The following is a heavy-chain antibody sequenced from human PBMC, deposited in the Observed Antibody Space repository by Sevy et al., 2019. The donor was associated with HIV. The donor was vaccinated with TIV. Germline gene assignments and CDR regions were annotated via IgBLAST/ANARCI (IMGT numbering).Heavy chain of an antibody. CDR1: GFTFSSYE. Sequence: GGSLRLSCAASGFTFSSYEMNWVRQAPGKGLEWVSYISSSGSTIYYADSVKGRFTISRGNAKNSLYLQMNSLRAEDTAVYYCARTGTTDAFDIWGQWTMVTVSS. D-gene: IGHD1-7*01. V-gene: IGHV3-48*03. J-gene: IGHJ3*02. CDR3: ARTGTTDAFDI. CDR2: ISSSGSTI.